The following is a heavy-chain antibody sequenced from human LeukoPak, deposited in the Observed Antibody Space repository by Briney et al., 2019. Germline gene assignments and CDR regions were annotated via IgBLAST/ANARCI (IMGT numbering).Heavy chain of an antibody. Sequence: GASVKVSCKASGYTFTSYGISWVRQAPGQRLEWMGWINAGNGNTKYSQEFQGRVTITRDTSASTAYMELSSLRSEDMAVYYCARESAGVYVPEYYFDYWGQGTLVTVSS. D-gene: IGHD2-8*01. CDR2: INAGNGNT. CDR1: GYTFTSYG. CDR3: ARESAGVYVPEYYFDY. V-gene: IGHV1-3*03. J-gene: IGHJ4*02.